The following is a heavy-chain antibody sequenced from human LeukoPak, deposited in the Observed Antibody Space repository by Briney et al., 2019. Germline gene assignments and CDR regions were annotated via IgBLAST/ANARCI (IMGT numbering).Heavy chain of an antibody. CDR1: GFTFRSYE. J-gene: IGHJ3*02. D-gene: IGHD5-12*01. Sequence: GGSLRLSCAASGFTFRSYEMNWVRQAPGKGLEGVLYISSSGSTIYYADSVKGRFTISRDNAKNTLYLQMNSLRAEDTAVYYGAREGYLGYDDAFDIWGQGTMVTVSS. CDR3: AREGYLGYDDAFDI. V-gene: IGHV3-48*03. CDR2: ISSSGSTI.